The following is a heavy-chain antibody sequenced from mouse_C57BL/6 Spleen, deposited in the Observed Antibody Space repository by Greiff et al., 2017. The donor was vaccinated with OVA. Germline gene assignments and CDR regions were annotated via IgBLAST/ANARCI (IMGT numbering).Heavy chain of an antibody. CDR1: GFNIKDDY. CDR2: IDPENGDT. Sequence: EVQLQQSGAELVRPGASVKLSCTASGFNIKDDYMHWVKQRPEPGLEWIGWIDPENGDTEYASKFQGKATITADTSSNTAYLQLSSLTSEDTAVYYCTTGERFAYWGQGTLVTVSA. J-gene: IGHJ3*01. V-gene: IGHV14-4*01. CDR3: TTGERFAY.